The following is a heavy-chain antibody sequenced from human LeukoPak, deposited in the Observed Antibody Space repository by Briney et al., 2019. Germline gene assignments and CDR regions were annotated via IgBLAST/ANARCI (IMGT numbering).Heavy chain of an antibody. CDR1: GGSLSGFY. CDR2: INHRGST. D-gene: IGHD2-15*01. J-gene: IGHJ5*02. Sequence: SETLSLTCAVYGGSLSGFYWSWIRQPPGKGLEWIGEINHRGSTNYNPSLKSRVTISVDTFKNQFSLKLTSVTAADTAVYYCARVGRYCSGGSCYYEAAPPTDNWFDPWGQGTLVTVSS. CDR3: ARVGRYCSGGSCYYEAAPPTDNWFDP. V-gene: IGHV4-34*01.